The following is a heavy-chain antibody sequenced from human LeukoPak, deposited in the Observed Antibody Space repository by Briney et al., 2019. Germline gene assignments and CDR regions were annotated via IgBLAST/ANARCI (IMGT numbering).Heavy chain of an antibody. CDR1: GFTFSSNT. CDR2: ISRSGSAI. CDR3: TFSEELPPYYFDY. Sequence: PGGSLRLSCAASGFTFSSNTMNWVRQAPGKGLEWVSYISRSGSAIYYADSVKGRFTISRDNAKNSLYLQMNSLSDEDTAVYYCTFSEELPPYYFDYLGGGTQVTLSS. D-gene: IGHD1-26*01. V-gene: IGHV3-48*02. J-gene: IGHJ4*02.